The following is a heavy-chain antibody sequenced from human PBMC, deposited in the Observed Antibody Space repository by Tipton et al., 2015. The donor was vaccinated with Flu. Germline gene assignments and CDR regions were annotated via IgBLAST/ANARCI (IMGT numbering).Heavy chain of an antibody. CDR1: GFTLNGAS. CDR3: ARDLTD. J-gene: IGHJ4*02. CDR2: ISGSSSTI. Sequence: SLRLSCVASGFTLNGASMNWVRQAPGKGLEWVSYISGSSSTIYYTDSVRGRFTISRDNAKNSLSPQMNSLRGEDTAVYYCARDLTDWGQGTLVTVTS. V-gene: IGHV3-48*04.